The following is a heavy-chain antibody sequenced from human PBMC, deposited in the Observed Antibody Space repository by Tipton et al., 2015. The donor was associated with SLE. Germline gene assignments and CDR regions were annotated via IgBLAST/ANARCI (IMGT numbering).Heavy chain of an antibody. CDR2: ISYDGSNK. D-gene: IGHD5-24*01. J-gene: IGHJ2*01. CDR1: GFTFSDYY. V-gene: IGHV3-30*03. Sequence: SLRLSCAASGFTFSDYYMSWIRQAPGKGLEWVAVISYDGSNKYYADSVKGRFTISRDNSKNTLYLQMNSLRAEDTAVYYCAGRGDGYNPGEWYFDLWGRGTLVTVSS. CDR3: AGRGDGYNPGEWYFDL.